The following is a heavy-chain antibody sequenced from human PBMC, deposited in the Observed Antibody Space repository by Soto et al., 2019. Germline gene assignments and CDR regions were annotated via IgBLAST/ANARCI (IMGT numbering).Heavy chain of an antibody. Sequence: GGSLRLSCAASGFTFRDYYMSWIRQAPGKGLEWVSYISSSSRYTNYADSVKGRFTISRDNAKNSLYLQMNSLRAEDTAVYYCARDRLSFYYDSSGYPFDYWGQGTLVTVSS. CDR3: ARDRLSFYYDSSGYPFDY. CDR1: GFTFRDYY. J-gene: IGHJ4*02. CDR2: ISSSSRYT. D-gene: IGHD3-22*01. V-gene: IGHV3-11*06.